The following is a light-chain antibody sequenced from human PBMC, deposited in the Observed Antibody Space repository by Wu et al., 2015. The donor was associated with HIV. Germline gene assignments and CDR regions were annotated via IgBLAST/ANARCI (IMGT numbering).Light chain of an antibody. V-gene: IGKV3-20*01. Sequence: NLLTQSPGTLSLSPGERATLSCRASKSISNNYLAWYQQKSGQAPRLLVYHASSRATGVPDRLSGSGSGTDFTLTISRLEPEDFAVYYCQQYGSSSWTFGQGTKVEIK. J-gene: IGKJ1*01. CDR1: KSISNNY. CDR3: QQYGSSSWT. CDR2: HAS.